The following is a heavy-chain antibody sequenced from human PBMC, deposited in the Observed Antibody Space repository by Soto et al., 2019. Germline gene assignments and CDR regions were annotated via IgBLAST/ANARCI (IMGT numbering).Heavy chain of an antibody. V-gene: IGHV1-18*04. D-gene: IGHD6-19*01. J-gene: IGHJ4*02. CDR2: ISAYNGNT. CDR3: ARDVGSGWYGGERGFDY. Sequence: PGPSVKVSCKASGYTFTSYGISWVRQAPGQGLEWMGWISAYNGNTNYAQKLQGRVTMTTDTSTSTAYMELRSLRSDDTAVYYCARDVGSGWYGGERGFDYWGQGTLVTVSS. CDR1: GYTFTSYG.